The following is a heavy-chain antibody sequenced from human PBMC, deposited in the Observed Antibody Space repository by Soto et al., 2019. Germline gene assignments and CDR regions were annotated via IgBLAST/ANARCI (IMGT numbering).Heavy chain of an antibody. J-gene: IGHJ4*02. CDR3: AKHDYGEHKLYDF. CDR2: ISESGAYT. CDR1: GFTFSNYA. D-gene: IGHD4-17*01. Sequence: PGGSLRLSCATSGFTFSNYAMTWVRQAPGKGLEWVSSISESGAYTYHADSVKGRFTISRENFKNTLYLQMDSLRAEDTAVYYCAKHDYGEHKLYDFWGQGTLVTVSS. V-gene: IGHV3-23*01.